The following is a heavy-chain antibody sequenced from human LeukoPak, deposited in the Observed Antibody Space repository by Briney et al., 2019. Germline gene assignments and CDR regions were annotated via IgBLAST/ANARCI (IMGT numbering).Heavy chain of an antibody. CDR3: ARSIAAAGTGYFDY. Sequence: GGSLRLSCAASGFTFSSYAMHWVRQAPGKGLEWVAVISYDGSSKYYADSVKGRFTISRDNSKNTLYLQMNSLRAEDTAVYYCARSIAAAGTGYFDYWGQGTLVTVSS. J-gene: IGHJ4*02. CDR1: GFTFSSYA. V-gene: IGHV3-30-3*01. D-gene: IGHD6-13*01. CDR2: ISYDGSSK.